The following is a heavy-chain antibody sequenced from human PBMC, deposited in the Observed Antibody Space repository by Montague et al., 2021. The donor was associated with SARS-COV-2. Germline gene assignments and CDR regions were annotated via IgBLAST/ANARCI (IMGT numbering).Heavy chain of an antibody. Sequence: SETLSLTCAVYGGSFSGYYWSWIRQPPGKGLEWIGEINHSGSTNXNPSLKSRVTISVDTSKNQFSLKLSSVTAADTAVYYCARGAVVVPAATEDYYYYGMDVWGQGTTVTVSS. J-gene: IGHJ6*02. V-gene: IGHV4-34*01. CDR2: INHSGST. CDR3: ARGAVVVPAATEDYYYYGMDV. D-gene: IGHD2-2*01. CDR1: GGSFSGYY.